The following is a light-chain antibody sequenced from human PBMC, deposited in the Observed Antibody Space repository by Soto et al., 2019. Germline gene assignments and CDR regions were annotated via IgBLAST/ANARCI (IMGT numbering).Light chain of an antibody. CDR3: QQYGTLPTT. J-gene: IGKJ3*01. V-gene: IGKV3-15*01. Sequence: EIVMTQSPATLSVSPGEGAALSCRASQSVSSNLAWYQQKPGQAPRLLIYGASTRATGIPARFSGSGSGTEFTLTISRLEPEDFTVYYCQQYGTLPTTFGPGTKVAVK. CDR2: GAS. CDR1: QSVSSN.